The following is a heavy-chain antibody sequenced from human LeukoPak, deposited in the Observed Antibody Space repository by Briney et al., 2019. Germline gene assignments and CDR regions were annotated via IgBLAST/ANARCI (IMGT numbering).Heavy chain of an antibody. CDR2: INPNSGGT. CDR1: GYTFTGYY. D-gene: IGHD3-3*01. V-gene: IGHV1-2*02. CDR3: AKGPVLRFLEWLQLFDP. Sequence: GASVKVSCKASGYTFTGYYMHWVRQAPGQGLEWMGWINPNSGGTNYAQKFQGRVTMTRDTSISTAYMELSRLRSDDTAVYYCAKGPVLRFLEWLQLFDPWGQGTLVTVSS. J-gene: IGHJ5*02.